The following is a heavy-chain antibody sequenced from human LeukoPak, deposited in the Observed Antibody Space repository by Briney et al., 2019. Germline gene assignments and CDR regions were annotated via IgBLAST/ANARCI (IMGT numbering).Heavy chain of an antibody. CDR3: ARSDKMDV. Sequence: ASVKVSCKASGYTFTSYHIHWVRQVPGQGLEWMGVINPSEGSTDYAQKFQDRVSLTRDTSTSTVYMDLSRLRCEDTAVYYCARSDKMDVWGQRTTVTVSS. V-gene: IGHV1-46*01. CDR2: INPSEGST. CDR1: GYTFTSYH. J-gene: IGHJ6*02.